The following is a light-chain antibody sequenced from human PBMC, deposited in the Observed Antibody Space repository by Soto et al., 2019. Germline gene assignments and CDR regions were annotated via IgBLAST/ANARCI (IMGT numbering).Light chain of an antibody. J-gene: IGKJ2*01. Sequence: DIQMTQFPSTLSASIGDRVTITCRASQSISTWLAWYQQKAGKAPKLLIYTASSLETGVPSRFSGSGSGTEFTLNISSLQPDDFATYYCQHYNRYSPYTFGQGTRLEIK. CDR1: QSISTW. CDR3: QHYNRYSPYT. V-gene: IGKV1-5*03. CDR2: TAS.